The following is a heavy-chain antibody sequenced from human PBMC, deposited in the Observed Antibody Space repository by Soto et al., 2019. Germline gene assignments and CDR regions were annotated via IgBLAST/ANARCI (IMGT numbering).Heavy chain of an antibody. Sequence: QMQMQESGPRLVKPSETLSLTCTVSGASITDSYWSWIRQPPEKGLEWIGYIYFSGIANYNPSLKSRATISRDTSKNDFSLKLTSVTAADTAIYYCARGDSDLAVSEAAYWGQGTLVTVSS. CDR1: GASITDSY. D-gene: IGHD2-15*01. J-gene: IGHJ1*01. V-gene: IGHV4-59*01. CDR3: ARGDSDLAVSEAAY. CDR2: IYFSGIA.